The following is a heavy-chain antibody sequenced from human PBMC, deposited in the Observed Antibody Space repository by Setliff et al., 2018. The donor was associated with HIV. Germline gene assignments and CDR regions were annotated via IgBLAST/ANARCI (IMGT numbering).Heavy chain of an antibody. J-gene: IGHJ4*02. Sequence: PSETLSLTCTVSGGSISSHYWSWVRQTPGKGLEWIGSISYSGSTNHNPSLKSRVTIPIDTSKNQFSLKLTSVTSADTAVYFCARGLSSPFATGLWGQGTLVTVSS. CDR1: GGSISSHY. CDR2: ISYSGST. CDR3: ARGLSSPFATGL. V-gene: IGHV4-59*11. D-gene: IGHD6-13*01.